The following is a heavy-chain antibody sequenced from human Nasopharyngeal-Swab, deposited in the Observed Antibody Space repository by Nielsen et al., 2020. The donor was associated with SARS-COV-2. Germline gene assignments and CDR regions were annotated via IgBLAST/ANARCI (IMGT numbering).Heavy chain of an antibody. CDR3: ARDQEDGVDYYYGMDV. V-gene: IGHV4-4*02. D-gene: IGHD3-10*01. Sequence: VRQAPGKGLEWIGEIYHSGSTNYNPSLKSQVTISVDKSKNQFSLKLSSVTAADTAVYYCARDQEDGVDYYYGMDVWGQGTTVTVSS. CDR2: IYHSGST. J-gene: IGHJ6*02.